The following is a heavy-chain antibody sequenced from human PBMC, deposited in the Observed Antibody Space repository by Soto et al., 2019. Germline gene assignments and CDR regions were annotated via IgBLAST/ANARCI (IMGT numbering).Heavy chain of an antibody. CDR1: GGLFSSYA. D-gene: IGHD3-16*01. Sequence: QEQLVQSGAEVKRPGSSVKVSCKDSGGLFSSYAISWVRQAPGQGLEWMGGIIPVFGTTYYAQKFQGRVTISADESTNTAYMDLSSLTSEDTAMYYCARGDSPYVWFNEFWGQGSRVTVSS. V-gene: IGHV1-69*01. J-gene: IGHJ4*02. CDR3: ARGDSPYVWFNEF. CDR2: IIPVFGTT.